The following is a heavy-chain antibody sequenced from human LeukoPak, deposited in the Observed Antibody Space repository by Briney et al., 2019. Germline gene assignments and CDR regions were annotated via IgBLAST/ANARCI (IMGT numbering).Heavy chain of an antibody. D-gene: IGHD1-14*01. Sequence: SETLSLTCTVSPDSTTSNFWSWVRQPPGKGLEWIGEIHRSGSTNYNPSLQSRVTISIDRSKNQIALELSSVTAADTAVYYCAREIVGGFNPGAYWGQGTLVAVSS. V-gene: IGHV4-4*02. CDR3: AREIVGGFNPGAY. J-gene: IGHJ4*02. CDR2: IHRSGST. CDR1: PDSTTSNF.